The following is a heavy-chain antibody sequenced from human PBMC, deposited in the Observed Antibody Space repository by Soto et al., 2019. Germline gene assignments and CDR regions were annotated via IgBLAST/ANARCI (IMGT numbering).Heavy chain of an antibody. CDR1: WGYIVSYD. V-gene: IGHV4-59*12. J-gene: IGHJ4*01. D-gene: IGHD3-22*01. CDR2: IYYSGST. Sequence: SETLSLTSTVAWGYIVSYDWSWIRQPPGKGLEWIGYIYYSGSTNYNPSFKSRVTISVDTPKNQFSLKLSSVTAADTAVDYCAKETGYDDSTGFRHWGQGALVTVS. CDR3: AKETGYDDSTGFRH.